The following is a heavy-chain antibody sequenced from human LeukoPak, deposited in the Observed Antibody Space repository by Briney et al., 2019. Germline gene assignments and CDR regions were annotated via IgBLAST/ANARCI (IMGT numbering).Heavy chain of an antibody. Sequence: KPSETLSLTCAVYGGSFSGYYWSWIRQPPGKGLEWIGEINHSGSTNYNPSLKSRVTISVDTSKNQFSLKLSSVTAADTAVYYCATHRDYFDYWGQGTLVTVSS. V-gene: IGHV4-34*01. CDR1: GGSFSGYY. CDR2: INHSGST. D-gene: IGHD1-14*01. J-gene: IGHJ4*02. CDR3: ATHRDYFDY.